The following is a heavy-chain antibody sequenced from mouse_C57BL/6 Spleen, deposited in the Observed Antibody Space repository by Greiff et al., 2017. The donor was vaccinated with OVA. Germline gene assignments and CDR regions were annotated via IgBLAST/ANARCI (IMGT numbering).Heavy chain of an antibody. CDR1: GFTFSSYA. J-gene: IGHJ3*01. CDR3: TREYGNYSWFAY. V-gene: IGHV5-9-1*02. D-gene: IGHD2-1*01. Sequence: EVQLVESGEGLVKPGGSLKLSCAASGFTFSSYAMSWVRQTPEKRLEWVAYISSGGDYIYYADTVKGRFTISRDNARNTLYLQMSSLKSEDTAMYYCTREYGNYSWFAYWGQGTLVTVSA. CDR2: ISSGGDYI.